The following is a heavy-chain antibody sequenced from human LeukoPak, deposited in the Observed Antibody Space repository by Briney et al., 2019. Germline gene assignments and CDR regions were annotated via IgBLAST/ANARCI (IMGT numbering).Heavy chain of an antibody. CDR3: ARGRRSNSSGYYVFDY. CDR1: GGSISSYY. Sequence: SEPLSLTCTVSGGSISSYYWSWIRQPPGKGLEWIGYIYYSGSTNYNPSLKSRVTISVDTSKNQFSLKLSSVTAADTAVYYCARGRRSNSSGYYVFDYWGQGTLVTVSS. V-gene: IGHV4-59*08. CDR2: IYYSGST. J-gene: IGHJ4*02. D-gene: IGHD3-22*01.